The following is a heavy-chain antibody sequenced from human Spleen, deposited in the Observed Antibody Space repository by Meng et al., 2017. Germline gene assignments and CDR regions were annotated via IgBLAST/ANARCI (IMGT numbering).Heavy chain of an antibody. CDR1: GFSFSGYW. J-gene: IGHJ4*02. V-gene: IGHV3-7*01. Sequence: GESLKISCAVSGFSFSGYWMSWVREAPGKGLEWVANINEDASERYYVDSVRGRFTISRDNAKKTLYLQMNGLRAEDTAVYYCARVVYYYDSSGYQAYFDYWGQGTLVTVSS. CDR2: INEDASER. D-gene: IGHD3-22*01. CDR3: ARVVYYYDSSGYQAYFDY.